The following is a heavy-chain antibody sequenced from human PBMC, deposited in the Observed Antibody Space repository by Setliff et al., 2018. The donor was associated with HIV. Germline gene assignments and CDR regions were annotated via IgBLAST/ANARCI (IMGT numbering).Heavy chain of an antibody. CDR2: MNPNSGNT. CDR1: GYTFTSYD. D-gene: IGHD2-2*01. CDR3: ARVRAYCTSTSCSYYGMDV. Sequence: ASVKVSCKASGYTFTSYDINWVRQATGQGLEWMGWMNPNSGNTGYAQKFQGRVTMARNTSISTAYMELSSLRSEDTATYYCARVRAYCTSTSCSYYGMDVWGQGTTVTVSS. V-gene: IGHV1-8*02. J-gene: IGHJ6*02.